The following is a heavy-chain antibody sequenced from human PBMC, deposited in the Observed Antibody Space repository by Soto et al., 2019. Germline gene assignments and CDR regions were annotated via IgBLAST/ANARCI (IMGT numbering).Heavy chain of an antibody. CDR3: ASLVVRIPGGTAT. CDR1: GFTVSSNY. V-gene: IGHV3-53*01. Sequence: GGSLRLSCAASGFTVSSNYMSWVRQAPGKGLEWVSVIYSGGSTYYADSVKGRFTISRDNSKNTLYLQMNSLRAEDTAVYYCASLVVRIPGGTATWGQGTLVTVSS. CDR2: IYSGGST. D-gene: IGHD2-2*01. J-gene: IGHJ5*02.